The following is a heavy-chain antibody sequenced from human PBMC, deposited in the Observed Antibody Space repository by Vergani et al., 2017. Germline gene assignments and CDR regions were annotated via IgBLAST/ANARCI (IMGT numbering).Heavy chain of an antibody. CDR1: GFSLSTSGVG. V-gene: IGHV2-5*02. Sequence: QESGPGLVKPSETLSLTCTFSGFSLSTSGVGVGWIRQPPGKALEWLALIYWDDDKRYSPSLKSRLTITKDTSKNQVVLTMTNMDPVDTATYYCAHSQYYYDSSGGGVGYWGQGTLVTVSS. CDR3: AHSQYYYDSSGGGVGY. CDR2: IYWDDDK. J-gene: IGHJ4*02. D-gene: IGHD3-22*01.